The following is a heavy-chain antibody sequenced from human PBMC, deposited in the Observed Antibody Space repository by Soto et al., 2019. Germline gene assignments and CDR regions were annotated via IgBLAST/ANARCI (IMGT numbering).Heavy chain of an antibody. V-gene: IGHV3-23*01. D-gene: IGHD2-2*02. CDR3: AKLDCSSTTCYTGGSWFDP. CDR1: GFTFISYS. J-gene: IGHJ5*02. CDR2: ISGGGGTA. Sequence: GGSLRLSCVTSGFTFISYSMSWLRQSPGKGLEWVSAISGGGGTAYYADSVKGRFTISRDNSKNTLYLQMTSLRAEDTAVYYCAKLDCSSTTCYTGGSWFDPWGQGTLVTVSS.